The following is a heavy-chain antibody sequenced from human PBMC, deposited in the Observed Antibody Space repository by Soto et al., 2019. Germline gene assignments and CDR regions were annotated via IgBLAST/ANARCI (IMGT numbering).Heavy chain of an antibody. D-gene: IGHD3-3*01. Sequence: GESLKISCKGSGYRFPSYWISWVRQMPGKGLEWMGRIDPSDSYTNYSPSFQGHVTISADKSISTAYLQWSSLKASDTAMYYCARQLTYDFWSGYSQGGMDGCGQGTTVTVAS. CDR2: IDPSDSYT. CDR3: ARQLTYDFWSGYSQGGMDG. V-gene: IGHV5-10-1*01. J-gene: IGHJ6*02. CDR1: GYRFPSYW.